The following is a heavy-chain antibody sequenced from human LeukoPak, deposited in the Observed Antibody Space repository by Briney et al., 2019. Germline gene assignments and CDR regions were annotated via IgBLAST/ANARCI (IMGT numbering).Heavy chain of an antibody. D-gene: IGHD6-6*01. V-gene: IGHV1-8*01. Sequence: ASVKVSCKASGYTFTSYDINWVRQATGQGLEWMGWMNPNSGDTGYAQNFQGRVTMTRNSSISTAYMELRSLRSEDTAVYYCAMSSSSGPKVYYYYYYMDVWGKGTTVTVSS. CDR3: AMSSSSGPKVYYYYYYMDV. CDR1: GYTFTSYD. J-gene: IGHJ6*03. CDR2: MNPNSGDT.